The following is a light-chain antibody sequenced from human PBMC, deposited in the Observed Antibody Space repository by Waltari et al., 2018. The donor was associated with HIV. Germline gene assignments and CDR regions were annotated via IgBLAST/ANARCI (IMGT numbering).Light chain of an antibody. CDR2: GVT. Sequence: QSALTQPASMSGSPGQSITISCTGTSSNIGGYAYVSWYQQPPGKVPKLILYGVTKRPAGIPSRFSGARSGATASLTISGRQTEDEADYYCSSFTTSHKLLFGGGTQVTVL. CDR1: SSNIGGYAY. CDR3: SSFTTSHKLL. J-gene: IGLJ2*01. V-gene: IGLV2-14*03.